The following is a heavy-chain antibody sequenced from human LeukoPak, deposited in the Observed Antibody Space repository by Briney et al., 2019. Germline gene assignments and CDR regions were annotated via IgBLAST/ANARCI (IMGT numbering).Heavy chain of an antibody. V-gene: IGHV4-59*01. CDR2: IYYSGST. CDR3: AIDGPWGYCSGRSCYEGGYYYGMDV. J-gene: IGHJ6*02. D-gene: IGHD2-15*01. CDR1: GGSISSYY. Sequence: SETLSLTCTVSGGSISSYYWSWIRQPPGKGLEWIGYIYYSGSTNYNPSLKSRVTISVDTSKNQFSLKLSSVTAADTAVYYCAIDGPWGYCSGRSCYEGGYYYGMDVWGQGTTVTVSS.